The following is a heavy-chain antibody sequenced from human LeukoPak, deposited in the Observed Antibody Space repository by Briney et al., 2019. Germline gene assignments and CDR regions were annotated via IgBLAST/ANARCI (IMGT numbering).Heavy chain of an antibody. CDR2: IIPIFGTA. J-gene: IGHJ4*02. CDR3: AGQIVLTDYFDY. D-gene: IGHD2-8*01. CDR1: GGTFSSYA. V-gene: IGHV1-69*05. Sequence: ASVKVSCKASGGTFSSYAISWVRQAPGQGLEWMGRIIPIFGTANYAQKFQGRVTITTDESTSIAYMELSSLRSEDTAVYYCAGQIVLTDYFDYWGQGTLVTVSS.